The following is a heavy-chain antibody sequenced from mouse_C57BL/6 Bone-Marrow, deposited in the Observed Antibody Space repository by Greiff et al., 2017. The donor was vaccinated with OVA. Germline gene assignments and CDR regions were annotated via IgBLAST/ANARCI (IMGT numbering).Heavy chain of an antibody. J-gene: IGHJ4*01. CDR1: GYTFTNYW. Sequence: QVQLKESGAELVRPGTSVKMSCKASGYTFTNYWIGWAKQRPGHGLEWIGDIYPGGGYTNYNEKFKGKATLTADKSSSTAYMQFSSLTSEDSAIYYCARLELGMDYWGQGTSVTVAS. CDR3: ARLELGMDY. D-gene: IGHD3-3*01. CDR2: IYPGGGYT. V-gene: IGHV1-63*01.